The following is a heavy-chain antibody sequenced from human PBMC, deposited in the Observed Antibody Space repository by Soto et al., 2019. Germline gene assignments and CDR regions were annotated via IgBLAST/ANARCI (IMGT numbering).Heavy chain of an antibody. V-gene: IGHV3-21*01. CDR1: GFTFSSYS. D-gene: IGHD5-18*01. CDR3: ARDPDTAMVTGYYYYGMDV. J-gene: IGHJ6*02. CDR2: ISSSSSYI. Sequence: PGGSLRLSCAASGFTFSSYSMNWVRQAPGKGLECVSSISSSSSYIYYADSVKGRFTISRDNAKNSLYLQMNSLRAEDTAVYYCARDPDTAMVTGYYYYGMDVWGQGTTVTVSS.